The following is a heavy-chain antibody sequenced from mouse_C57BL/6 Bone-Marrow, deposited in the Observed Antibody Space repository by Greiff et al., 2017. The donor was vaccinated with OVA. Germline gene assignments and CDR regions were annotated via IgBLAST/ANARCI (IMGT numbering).Heavy chain of an antibody. CDR3: VWSSSYAMDY. D-gene: IGHD1-1*01. Sequence: VQLQQSGGGLVQPKGSLKLSCAASGFTFNTYAMHWIRQAPGKGLEWVARIRSKSSNYATYYADSVKDRFTISRDDSQSMLYLQMNNLKTEDTAMYYCVWSSSYAMDYWGQGTSVTVSS. V-gene: IGHV10-3*01. CDR1: GFTFNTYA. CDR2: IRSKSSNYAT. J-gene: IGHJ4*01.